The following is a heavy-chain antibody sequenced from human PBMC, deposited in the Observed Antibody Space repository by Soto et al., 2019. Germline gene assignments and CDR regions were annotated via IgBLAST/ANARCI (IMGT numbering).Heavy chain of an antibody. J-gene: IGHJ4*02. CDR1: GYTFTSYG. CDR3: ARVGEYDSSGYLFDY. V-gene: IGHV1-18*01. Sequence: ASVKDSCKASGYTFTSYGINWVRQAPGQGLEWMGWISAYNGNTNYAQKLQGRVTMTTDTSTSTAYMELRSLRSDDTAVYYCARVGEYDSSGYLFDYWGQGTLVTVSS. CDR2: ISAYNGNT. D-gene: IGHD3-22*01.